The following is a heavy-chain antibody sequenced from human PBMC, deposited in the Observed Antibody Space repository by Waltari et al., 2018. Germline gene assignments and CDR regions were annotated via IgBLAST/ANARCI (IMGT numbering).Heavy chain of an antibody. CDR2: ISYYGSHK. D-gene: IGHD3-10*01. CDR1: GFTFSSYA. J-gene: IGHJ4*02. Sequence: QVQLVESGGGVVQPGRSLRLSCAASGFTFSSYAMHWVRQAPGKGLEWVAVISYYGSHKYYADSVKGRFTISRDNSKNTLYLQMNSLRAEDTAVYYCARGRHYYGSGSYFYWGQGTLVTVSS. CDR3: ARGRHYYGSGSYFY. V-gene: IGHV3-30-3*01.